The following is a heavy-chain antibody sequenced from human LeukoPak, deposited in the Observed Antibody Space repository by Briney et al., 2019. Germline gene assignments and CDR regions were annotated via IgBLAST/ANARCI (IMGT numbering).Heavy chain of an antibody. CDR1: GFTFSSYS. D-gene: IGHD1-26*01. CDR3: AREYYSGSYSD. J-gene: IGHJ4*02. V-gene: IGHV3-48*01. Sequence: RGSLRLSCAASGFTFSSYSMNWVRQAPGKGLEWVSYISSSSSTIYYADSVKGRFTISRDNAKNTLYLQMNTLRAEDTAVYYCAREYYSGSYSDWGQGTLVTVSS. CDR2: ISSSSSTI.